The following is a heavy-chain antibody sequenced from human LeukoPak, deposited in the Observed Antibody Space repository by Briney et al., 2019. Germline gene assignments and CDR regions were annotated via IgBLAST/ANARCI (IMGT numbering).Heavy chain of an antibody. J-gene: IGHJ4*02. CDR1: GYTFSSYT. D-gene: IGHD1-26*01. CDR3: ASGPSYSGSNEYFDS. V-gene: IGHV7-4-1*02. Sequence: ASVKVSCKASGYTFSSYTMNWVRQAPGQGLEWMGWINTNTGNPTYAQDYTGRFVFSLDTSVSTTYLRISRLKAEDTAVYYCASGPSYSGSNEYFDSWGQGTLVTVSS. CDR2: INTNTGNP.